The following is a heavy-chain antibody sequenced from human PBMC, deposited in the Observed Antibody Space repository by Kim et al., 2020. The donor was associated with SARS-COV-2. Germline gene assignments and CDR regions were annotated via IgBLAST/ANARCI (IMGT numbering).Heavy chain of an antibody. J-gene: IGHJ3*02. V-gene: IGHV3-13*04. D-gene: IGHD3-10*01. CDR3: ARAYYYYGSGSYAFDI. Sequence: GGSLRLSCAASGFTFSSYDMHWVRQATGKGLEWVSAIGTAGDTYYPGSVKGRFTISRENAKNSLYLQMNSLRAGDTAVYYCARAYYYYGSGSYAFDIWGQGTMVTVSS. CDR1: GFTFSSYD. CDR2: IGTAGDT.